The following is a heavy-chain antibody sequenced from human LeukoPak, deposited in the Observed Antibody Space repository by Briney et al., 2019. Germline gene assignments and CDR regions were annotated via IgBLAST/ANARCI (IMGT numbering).Heavy chain of an antibody. Sequence: GVSLRLSCAASGFTFNRYWMHWVRQVPGKGRVWVSRINSDGSSTTYADSVKGRFTISRDNARNTLYLQMNSLRAEDTAVYYCARGRGTIYMFDYWGQGTLVTVSS. D-gene: IGHD2/OR15-2a*01. J-gene: IGHJ4*02. V-gene: IGHV3-74*01. CDR2: INSDGSST. CDR1: GFTFNRYW. CDR3: ARGRGTIYMFDY.